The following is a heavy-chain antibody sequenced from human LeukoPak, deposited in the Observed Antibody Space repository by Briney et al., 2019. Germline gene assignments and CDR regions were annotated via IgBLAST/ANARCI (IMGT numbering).Heavy chain of an antibody. CDR1: GGSISSYY. V-gene: IGHV4-59*01. CDR2: IYYSGST. CDR3: ARATTGTTNWFDP. D-gene: IGHD1-1*01. Sequence: SETLSLTCTVSGGSISSYYWSWIRQPPGKGLEWIGYIYYSGSTNYNPSLKSRVTISVDTSKNQYSLKLSSVTAADTAVYYCARATTGTTNWFDPWGQGTLVTVSS. J-gene: IGHJ5*02.